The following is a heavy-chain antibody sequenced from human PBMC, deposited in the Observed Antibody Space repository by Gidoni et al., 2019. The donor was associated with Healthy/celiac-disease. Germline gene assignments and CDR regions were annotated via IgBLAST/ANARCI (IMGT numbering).Heavy chain of an antibody. Sequence: VQLVESGGGVVQPGRSLRLSCAASGFTFSSYGMHWVRQAPGTGLEWVAVISYDGSNKYDADSVKGRFTISRDNSKNTLYLQMNSLRAEDTAVYYCAKDPAYSSGFVGFDPWGQGTLVTVSS. D-gene: IGHD6-19*01. CDR3: AKDPAYSSGFVGFDP. CDR2: ISYDGSNK. CDR1: GFTFSSYG. J-gene: IGHJ5*02. V-gene: IGHV3-30*18.